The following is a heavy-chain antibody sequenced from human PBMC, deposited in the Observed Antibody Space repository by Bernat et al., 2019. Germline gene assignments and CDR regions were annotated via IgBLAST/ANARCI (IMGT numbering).Heavy chain of an antibody. CDR2: ISYDGSNK. CDR1: GFTFSSYG. Sequence: QVQLVESGGGVVQPGRSLRLSCAASGFTFSSYGMHWVRQAPGKGLEWVAVISYDGSNKYYADSVKGRFTISRDNSKNTLYLQMNSLRAEDTAVYYCAKDPYSGSCQRGPAETWFDPWGQGTLVTVSS. D-gene: IGHD1-26*01. V-gene: IGHV3-30*18. CDR3: AKDPYSGSCQRGPAETWFDP. J-gene: IGHJ5*02.